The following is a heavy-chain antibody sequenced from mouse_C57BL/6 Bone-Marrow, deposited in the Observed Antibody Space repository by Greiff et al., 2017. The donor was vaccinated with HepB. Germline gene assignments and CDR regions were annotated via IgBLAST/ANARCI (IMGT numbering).Heavy chain of an antibody. CDR2: ISSGGSYT. D-gene: IGHD1-1*01. V-gene: IGHV5-6*02. CDR1: GFTFSSYG. CDR3: ARHTYYYGSKGRYYFDY. J-gene: IGHJ2*01. Sequence: DVKLVESGGDLVKPGGSLKLSCAASGFTFSSYGMSWVRQTLDKRLVWVATISSGGSYTYYPDSVKGRFTISRDNSKNTLYLQMSSLKSEDTAMYYCARHTYYYGSKGRYYFDYWGQGTTLTVSS.